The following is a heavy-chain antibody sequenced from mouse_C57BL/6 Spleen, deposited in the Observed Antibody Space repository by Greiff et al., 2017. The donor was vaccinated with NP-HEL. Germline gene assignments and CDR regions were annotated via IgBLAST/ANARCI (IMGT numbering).Heavy chain of an antibody. J-gene: IGHJ2*01. D-gene: IGHD2-5*01. Sequence: QVQLQQSGAELMKPGASVKLSCKATGYSFTGYWIEWVKQRPGHGLEWIGEILPGSGSTNYNEKFKGKATFTADTSSNTAYMQLSSLTTEDSAIYYCAVGDYSRGGYWGQGTTLTVSS. CDR2: ILPGSGST. V-gene: IGHV1-9*01. CDR3: AVGDYSRGGY. CDR1: GYSFTGYW.